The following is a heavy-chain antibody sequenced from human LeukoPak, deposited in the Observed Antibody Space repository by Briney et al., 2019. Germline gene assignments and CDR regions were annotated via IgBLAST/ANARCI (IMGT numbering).Heavy chain of an antibody. D-gene: IGHD4-11*01. J-gene: IGHJ4*02. CDR3: ARNDYSEEFDY. V-gene: IGHV1-18*01. CDR1: GYTFITYG. Sequence: GASVKVSCKASGYTFITYGISWVRQAPGQGLEWMGWISAYNGNTNYAQKLQGRLTMTTDASTSTAYMELRSLRSDATAVYYCARNDYSEEFDYWGQGTLVTVSS. CDR2: ISAYNGNT.